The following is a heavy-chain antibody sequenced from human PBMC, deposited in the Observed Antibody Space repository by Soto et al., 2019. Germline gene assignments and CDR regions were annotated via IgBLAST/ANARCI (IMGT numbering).Heavy chain of an antibody. D-gene: IGHD3-9*01. CDR2: ILWNDDT. Sequence: QITLKESGPTVVKPTQTLTLTCTFSGFSLSTNAVGVGWIRQPPGKALEWLVVILWNDDTLYSPSLRSRLTITKDTSKNQVVLTMANMDPVDTATYYCARQDLTGYRPFDFWGQGTLVTVSS. CDR1: GFSLSTNAVG. V-gene: IGHV2-5*01. J-gene: IGHJ4*02. CDR3: ARQDLTGYRPFDF.